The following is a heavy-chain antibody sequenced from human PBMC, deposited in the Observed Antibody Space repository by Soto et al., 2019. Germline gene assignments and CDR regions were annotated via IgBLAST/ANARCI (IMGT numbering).Heavy chain of an antibody. Sequence: ASVKVSCKASGGTFSSYAISWVRQAPGQGLEWMGGIIPIFGTANYAQKFQGRVTITADESTSTAYMELSSLRSEDTAVYYCAAPGIAAAVDAFDIWGQGTMITVSS. CDR1: GGTFSSYA. J-gene: IGHJ3*02. CDR3: AAPGIAAAVDAFDI. V-gene: IGHV1-69*13. CDR2: IIPIFGTA. D-gene: IGHD6-13*01.